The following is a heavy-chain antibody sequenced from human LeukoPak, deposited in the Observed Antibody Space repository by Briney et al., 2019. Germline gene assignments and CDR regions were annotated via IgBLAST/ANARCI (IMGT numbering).Heavy chain of an antibody. D-gene: IGHD6-19*01. V-gene: IGHV1-69*05. J-gene: IGHJ6*03. CDR1: GGTFSSYA. CDR2: IIPIFGTA. CDR3: ARVTAVAGKRDYYYYYYMDV. Sequence: ASVKVSCKASGGTFSSYAISWVRQAPGQGLEWMGGIIPIFGTANYAQKLQGRVTMTTDTSTSTAYMELRSLRSDDTAVYYCARVTAVAGKRDYYYYYYMDVWGKGTTVTVSS.